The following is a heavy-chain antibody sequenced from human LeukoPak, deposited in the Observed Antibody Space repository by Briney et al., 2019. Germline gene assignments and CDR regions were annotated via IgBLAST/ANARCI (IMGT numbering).Heavy chain of an antibody. J-gene: IGHJ6*02. CDR3: ARETYDFSIYYYGMDV. Sequence: GGSLRLSCAASGFTFSSYWMNWARQVPGKGLVWVSRISSEGSSTTYADSVKGRFTVSRDNAKNTLYVQMNSLRAEDTAVYYCARETYDFSIYYYGMDVWGQGTTVTVSS. CDR1: GFTFSSYW. V-gene: IGHV3-74*01. D-gene: IGHD4-11*01. CDR2: ISSEGSST.